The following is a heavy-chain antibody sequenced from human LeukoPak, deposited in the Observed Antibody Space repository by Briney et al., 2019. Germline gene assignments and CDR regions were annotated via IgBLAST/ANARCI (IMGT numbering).Heavy chain of an antibody. J-gene: IGHJ4*02. Sequence: SETLSLTCTVSIYSISSGHHWGWVRQSPGKGLEWIGCIYYRGNTYYNPSLKSRVTISLDTSKNQFSLKLTSVTAAETAIYYCARDRGYYTFDYWGQGTLVTVSS. CDR2: IYYRGNT. CDR1: IYSISSGHH. CDR3: ARDRGYYTFDY. D-gene: IGHD3-3*01. V-gene: IGHV4-38-2*02.